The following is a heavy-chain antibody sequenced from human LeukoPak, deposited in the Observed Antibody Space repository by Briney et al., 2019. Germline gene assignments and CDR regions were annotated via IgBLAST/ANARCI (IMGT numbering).Heavy chain of an antibody. CDR1: GFTFSDYS. J-gene: IGHJ3*02. D-gene: IGHD2-15*01. CDR3: ASDRSHCSGGTCVTVEAFDI. V-gene: IGHV3-30*03. Sequence: PGGSLRLSCAASGFTFSDYSMNWVRQAPGKGLEWVAIISYDASIKLYADSVKGRFTISRDNSKNTMNLQMDSLRAEDTGIYYCASDRSHCSGGTCVTVEAFDIWGQGTMVTVSS. CDR2: ISYDASIK.